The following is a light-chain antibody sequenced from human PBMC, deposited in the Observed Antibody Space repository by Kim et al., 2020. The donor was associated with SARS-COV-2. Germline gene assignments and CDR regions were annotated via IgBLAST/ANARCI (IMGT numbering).Light chain of an antibody. Sequence: GRGVSTCYAGSCTNVASNTVHWYQQCPGTAPKLLIYTTTQRPSGVPDRFSGSKSATSASLAISGLQSEDEADYYCASCDTSLRASVFGGGTQLTVL. CDR1: CTNVASNT. CDR3: ASCDTSLRASV. CDR2: TTT. V-gene: IGLV1-44*01. J-gene: IGLJ3*02.